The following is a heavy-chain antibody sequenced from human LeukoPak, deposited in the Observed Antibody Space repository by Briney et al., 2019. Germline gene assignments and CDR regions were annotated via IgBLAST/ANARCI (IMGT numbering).Heavy chain of an antibody. J-gene: IGHJ4*02. D-gene: IGHD6-13*01. CDR3: ARDSAGNDY. CDR1: GFTFSTYW. Sequence: GGSLGLSCEASGFTFSTYWMSWVRQAPGKGLEWVANIKQDGSEKYYVDSVKGRFTISRDNAKNSLYLQMNSLRAEDTAMYYCARDSAGNDYWGRGTLVTVSS. CDR2: IKQDGSEK. V-gene: IGHV3-7*01.